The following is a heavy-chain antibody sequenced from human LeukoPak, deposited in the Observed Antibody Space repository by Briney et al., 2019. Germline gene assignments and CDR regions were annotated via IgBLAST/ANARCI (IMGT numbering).Heavy chain of an antibody. J-gene: IGHJ4*02. Sequence: GGSLRLSCAASGFTVSSDYMGWVRQAPEKGLEWVSLISSGGSTYYADSLKGRFTISRDDSKNTLYLQMNSLRAEDTAVYYCGRVGDGYNDNYWGQGTLVTVSS. CDR1: GFTVSSDY. CDR3: GRVGDGYNDNY. D-gene: IGHD5-24*01. V-gene: IGHV3-66*01. CDR2: ISSGGST.